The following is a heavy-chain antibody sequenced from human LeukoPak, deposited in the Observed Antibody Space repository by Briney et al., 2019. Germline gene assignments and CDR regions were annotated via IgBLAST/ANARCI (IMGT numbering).Heavy chain of an antibody. D-gene: IGHD3-9*01. CDR1: GYAFSSHW. CDR2: INREGSDK. J-gene: IGHJ4*02. CDR3: ARDGRRNFESTPYVNYFFDL. Sequence: GGSLRLSCAASGYAFSSHWMNWVRQAPGKGLEWVANINREGSDKNYVDSVKGRFTISRDNAGNSLYLQMNSPSAEDTAVYYCARDGRRNFESTPYVNYFFDLWGQGTLVTVSS. V-gene: IGHV3-7*01.